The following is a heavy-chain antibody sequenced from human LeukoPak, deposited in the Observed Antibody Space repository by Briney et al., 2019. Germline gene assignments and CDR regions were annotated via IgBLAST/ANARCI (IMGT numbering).Heavy chain of an antibody. CDR1: GFTFKSYA. CDR2: INTNGANT. J-gene: IGHJ4*02. D-gene: IGHD6-6*01. Sequence: GGSLGLSCSASGFTFKSYAMHWVRQAPGKGLEYVSSINTNGANTYYADSVKGRFTISRDNSRNTVYVQMNSLTPEDTAVCYCVKGLDYSSSQMDSWGQGTLVTVSS. V-gene: IGHV3-64*05. CDR3: VKGLDYSSSQMDS.